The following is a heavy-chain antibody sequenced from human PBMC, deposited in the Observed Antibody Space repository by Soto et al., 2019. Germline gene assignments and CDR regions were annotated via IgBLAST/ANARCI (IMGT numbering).Heavy chain of an antibody. CDR1: AFTFGSCG. V-gene: IGHV3-48*02. J-gene: IGHJ5*02. CDR3: ARTGGSGTNNWFDP. CDR2: ISSSSSLI. Sequence: GGSLRLSCAASAFTFGSCGMNWVRQAPGKGLEWISYISSSSSLIYYADSVKGRFTVSRDNAQNSLYLQMSSLRDEDTAVYYCARTGGSGTNNWFDPWGQGTLVTVSS. D-gene: IGHD3-10*01.